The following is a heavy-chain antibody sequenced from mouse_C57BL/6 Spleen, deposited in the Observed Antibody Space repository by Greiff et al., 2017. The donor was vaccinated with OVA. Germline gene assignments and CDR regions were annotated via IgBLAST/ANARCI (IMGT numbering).Heavy chain of an antibody. CDR1: GFTFSDYG. CDR2: ISSGSSTI. D-gene: IGHD1-2*01. J-gene: IGHJ4*01. V-gene: IGHV5-17*01. CDR3: ARAPGYYYAMDY. Sequence: EVKLMASGGGLVKPGGSLKLSCAASGFTFSDYGMHWVRQAPEKGLEWVAYISSGSSTIYYADTVKGRFTISRDNAKNTLFLQMTSLRSEDTAMYYCARAPGYYYAMDYWGQGTSVTVSS.